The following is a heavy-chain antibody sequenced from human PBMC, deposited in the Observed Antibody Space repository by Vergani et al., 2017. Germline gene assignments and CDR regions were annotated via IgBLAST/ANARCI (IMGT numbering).Heavy chain of an antibody. V-gene: IGHV3-30*04. D-gene: IGHD2-15*01. J-gene: IGHJ4*02. CDR1: GFTFSSYA. CDR3: ARDPCIGGSCYSHFDY. Sequence: QVQLVESGGGVVQPGRSLRLSCAASGFTFSSYAMHWVRQAPGKGLEWVAVISYDGSNKYYADSVKGRFTISRDNSKNTLYLQMNSLRAEDTAVYYCARDPCIGGSCYSHFDYWGQGTLVTVSS. CDR2: ISYDGSNK.